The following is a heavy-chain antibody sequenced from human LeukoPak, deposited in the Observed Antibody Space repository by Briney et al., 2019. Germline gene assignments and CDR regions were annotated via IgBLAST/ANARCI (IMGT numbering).Heavy chain of an antibody. D-gene: IGHD6-19*01. CDR3: ARDVPVAGAPFDY. CDR2: ISSSSTSI. V-gene: IGHV3-48*02. J-gene: IGHJ4*02. Sequence: PGGSLRLSCAASGFTFSSYSMNWVRQAPGKGLEWVSSISSSSTSIYYTDSVKGRFTISRDNAKNSLYLQMNSLRDGDTAVYYCARDVPVAGAPFDYWGQGTLVTVSS. CDR1: GFTFSSYS.